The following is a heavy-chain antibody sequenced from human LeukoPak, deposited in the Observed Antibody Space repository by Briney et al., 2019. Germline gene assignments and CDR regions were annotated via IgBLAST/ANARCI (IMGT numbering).Heavy chain of an antibody. J-gene: IGHJ4*02. V-gene: IGHV1-2*02. CDR3: ARVKGIAAAGNRYLDY. Sequence: ASVKVSCKASGYTFTGYYMHWVRQAPGQGLEWMGWINPNSGGTNYAQKFQGRVTMTRDTSISTAYMELSRLRSDDTAVYYCARVKGIAAAGNRYLDYWGQGTLVTVSS. CDR2: INPNSGGT. CDR1: GYTFTGYY. D-gene: IGHD6-13*01.